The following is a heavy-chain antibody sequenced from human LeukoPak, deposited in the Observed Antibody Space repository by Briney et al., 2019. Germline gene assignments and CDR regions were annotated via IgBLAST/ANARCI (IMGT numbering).Heavy chain of an antibody. CDR2: FYYSGST. J-gene: IGHJ4*02. CDR3: ARGQGGSYYLNYFDY. D-gene: IGHD1-26*01. Sequence: SETLSLTCTVTGGSFSTYYWSWIRQPPGQGLEWIGHFYYSGSTNYNPSLRSRVTISVDTSRNQFSLRLTSVTAADTAVYYCARGQGGSYYLNYFDYWGQGALVTVSS. V-gene: IGHV4-59*12. CDR1: GGSFSTYY.